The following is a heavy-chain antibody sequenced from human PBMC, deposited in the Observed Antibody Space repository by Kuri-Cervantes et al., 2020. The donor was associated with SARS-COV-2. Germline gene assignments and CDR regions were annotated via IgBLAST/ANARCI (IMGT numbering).Heavy chain of an antibody. CDR1: GFTFSSYE. CDR2: ISSSGSTI. Sequence: LSLTCAASGFTFSSYEMNWVRQAPGKGLEWVSYISSSGSTIYYADSVKGRFTISRDNAKNSLYLQMNSLRAEDTAVYYCASSCSSTSCFRPQGKNFDYWGQGTLVTDSS. V-gene: IGHV3-48*03. CDR3: ASSCSSTSCFRPQGKNFDY. J-gene: IGHJ4*02. D-gene: IGHD2-2*01.